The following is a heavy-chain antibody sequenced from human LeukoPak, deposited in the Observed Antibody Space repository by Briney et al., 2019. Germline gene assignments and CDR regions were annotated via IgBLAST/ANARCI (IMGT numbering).Heavy chain of an antibody. D-gene: IGHD2-2*01. CDR2: IDGSSSYI. V-gene: IGHV3-21*01. CDR3: AKVVTGYCSSTSCPFDS. Sequence: GGSLRLSCAASGFTFSTYSMNWVRQAPGKGLEWVSSIDGSSSYIYYADSVKGRFTISRDNAKNSLYLQMSSLRAEDTAVYYCAKVVTGYCSSTSCPFDSWGQGTLVTVSS. J-gene: IGHJ4*02. CDR1: GFTFSTYS.